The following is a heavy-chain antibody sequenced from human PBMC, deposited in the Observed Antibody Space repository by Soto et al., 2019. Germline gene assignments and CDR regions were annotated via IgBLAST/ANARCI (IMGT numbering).Heavy chain of an antibody. Sequence: QVQLVESGGGVVQPGRSLRLSCAASGFIFSSYGMHWVRQAPGKGLEWVAVISYEGSHTYYADSVKGRFTITRDNSKNTLYLQMNRLRPEDTAVYYCATEVHCGGGSCSWSEGFDYWGQGTLLTVSS. CDR2: ISYEGSHT. J-gene: IGHJ4*02. V-gene: IGHV3-30*03. CDR3: ATEVHCGGGSCSWSEGFDY. D-gene: IGHD2-15*01. CDR1: GFIFSSYG.